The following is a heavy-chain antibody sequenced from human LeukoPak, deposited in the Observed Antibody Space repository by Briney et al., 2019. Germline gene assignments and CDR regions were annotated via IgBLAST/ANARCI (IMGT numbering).Heavy chain of an antibody. J-gene: IGHJ4*02. CDR1: GFTFSSYG. Sequence: PGGSLRLSCAASGFTFSSYGMHWVRQAPGKGLEWVAVISYDGSNKYYADSVKGRFTISRDNSKNTLYLQMNSLRAEDTAFYYCAKDIRAVALLSFDYWGQGTLVTVSS. D-gene: IGHD6-19*01. CDR2: ISYDGSNK. V-gene: IGHV3-30*18. CDR3: AKDIRAVALLSFDY.